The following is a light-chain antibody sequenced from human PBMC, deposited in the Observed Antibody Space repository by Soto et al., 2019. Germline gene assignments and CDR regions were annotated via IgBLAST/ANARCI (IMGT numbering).Light chain of an antibody. CDR3: QQYNNWPPWT. CDR1: QSVSSN. CDR2: GAS. V-gene: IGKV3-15*01. Sequence: EIVMTQSPDTLSVSPGERATLSCRASQSVSSNLAWYQQKPGQAPRLLIYGASTRATGIPARFSGSGSGTEFTLTISSLQSKDFAVYYCQQYNNWPPWTFGQGTKVEIK. J-gene: IGKJ1*01.